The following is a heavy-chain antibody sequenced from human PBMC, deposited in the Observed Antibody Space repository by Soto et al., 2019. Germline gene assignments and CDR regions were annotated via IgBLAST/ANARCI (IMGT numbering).Heavy chain of an antibody. CDR3: AKDLSSSASMVSYYGMDV. CDR2: ISGSGDTT. Sequence: GSLRLSCAASGFTFSSYALTWVRQAPVKGLEWVSTISGSGDTTYYADSVKGRFTISRDNSKNTLYLHLNSLRAEDTAVYYCAKDLSSSASMVSYYGMDVFGQRTTVTVCS. V-gene: IGHV3-23*01. J-gene: IGHJ6*02. D-gene: IGHD6-6*01. CDR1: GFTFSSYA.